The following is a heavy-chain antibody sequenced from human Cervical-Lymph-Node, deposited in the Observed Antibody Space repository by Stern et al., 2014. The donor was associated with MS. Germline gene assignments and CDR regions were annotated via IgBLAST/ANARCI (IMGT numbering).Heavy chain of an antibody. CDR1: GFVFRRYA. CDR3: AKGGSGSYLD. Sequence: QVQMVQYGGGVVQPGRALRLSCAASGFVFRRYALHWVRQAPGKGLELVAVSAYYGRDKYYTDSVKGRFTVSRDNSNNTMDLEMNSLRREDTAVYYCAKGGSGSYLDWGQGSLVTVSS. V-gene: IGHV3-30*04. D-gene: IGHD1-26*01. CDR2: SAYYGRDK. J-gene: IGHJ4*02.